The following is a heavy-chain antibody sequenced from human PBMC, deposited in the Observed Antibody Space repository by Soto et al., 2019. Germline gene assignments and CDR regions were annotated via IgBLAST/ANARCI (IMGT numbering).Heavy chain of an antibody. CDR3: AKHGGPSYSYYMDV. CDR1: GFTFSNYA. D-gene: IGHD3-3*01. J-gene: IGHJ6*03. CDR2: IRGSGDVT. Sequence: EVQLLESGGGLVQPGGSLRLSCAASGFTFSNYAMTWVRQAPGKGLEWVSVIRGSGDVTYYADSVQGRFAISRDNSKNTLYLQMNSLRDEDTAIYYCAKHGGPSYSYYMDVWGKGPTVTVSS. V-gene: IGHV3-23*01.